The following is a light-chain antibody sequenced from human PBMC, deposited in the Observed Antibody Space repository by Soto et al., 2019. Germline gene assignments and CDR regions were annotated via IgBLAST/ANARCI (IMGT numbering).Light chain of an antibody. CDR2: GAS. V-gene: IGKV3-15*01. CDR1: QSVSGN. CDR3: QQYNYRPPA. Sequence: EIVMTQSPVTLSVSPGERAALSCRASQSVSGNLAWYQQTPGQAPRLLIYGASTRATGIPARFSGSGFGTEFTLTISSLKSEDFAVYYCQQYNYRPPAFGQGTRREIK. J-gene: IGKJ5*01.